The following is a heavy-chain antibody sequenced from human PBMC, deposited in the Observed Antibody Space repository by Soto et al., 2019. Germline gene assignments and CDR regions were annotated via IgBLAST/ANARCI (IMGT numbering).Heavy chain of an antibody. CDR3: AREYGNYGTDY. Sequence: QVQLVQSGAEVKKPGASVKVSCKASGYTFTTYGIDWVRQAPGQGLEWMGWISGYNGNTNYAQNLQGRVTMTSDTSTNTAYMELRSLRSDDTAVYYCAREYGNYGTDYWGQGTLVTVSS. V-gene: IGHV1-18*01. D-gene: IGHD4-17*01. J-gene: IGHJ4*02. CDR2: ISGYNGNT. CDR1: GYTFTTYG.